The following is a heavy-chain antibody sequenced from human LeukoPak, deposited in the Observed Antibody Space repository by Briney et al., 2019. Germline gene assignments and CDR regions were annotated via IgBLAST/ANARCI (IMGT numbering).Heavy chain of an antibody. D-gene: IGHD3-10*01. V-gene: IGHV3-21*01. CDR2: ITTISRYI. Sequence: GGSLRLSCAASGFTLSDYHMNWVRQAPGKGLEWLSSITTISRYIYYAGAVGGRFTISRDNAKNSLYLQMNSLRGEDTAVYYCARSGGPGTYHQLRYNWFDPWGQGTLVTVSS. J-gene: IGHJ5*02. CDR1: GFTLSDYH. CDR3: ARSGGPGTYHQLRYNWFDP.